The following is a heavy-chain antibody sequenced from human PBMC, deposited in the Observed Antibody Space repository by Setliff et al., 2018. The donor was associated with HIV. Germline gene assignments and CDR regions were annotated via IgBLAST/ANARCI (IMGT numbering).Heavy chain of an antibody. CDR3: ATGGYYYYDKSDYYYHIDV. CDR2: IIPIYGTA. J-gene: IGHJ6*03. CDR1: GGTFSSYA. D-gene: IGHD3-22*01. Sequence: GASVKVSCKASGGTFSSYAISWVRQAPGQGLEWMGGIIPIYGTANYAQKFQGRVTITADESSSTAYMELSSLRSEDTAVYYCATGGYYYYDKSDYYYHIDVWGKGTTVTVSS. V-gene: IGHV1-69*13.